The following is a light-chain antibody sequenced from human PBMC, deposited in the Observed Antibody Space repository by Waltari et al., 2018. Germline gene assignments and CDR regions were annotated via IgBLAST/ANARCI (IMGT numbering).Light chain of an antibody. CDR2: WAS. V-gene: IGKV4-1*01. J-gene: IGKJ5*01. CDR1: QSVLYSSNNKNY. Sequence: DIVMTQSPDSLAVSLGERATINCKSSQSVLYSSNNKNYLAWYQQKPGQPPKLLIYWASTRESGVPDRFSGSGSGTDFTLTISSLQAEDVAVYYCHHYYIPPLTFGRGTRLEI. CDR3: HHYYIPPLT.